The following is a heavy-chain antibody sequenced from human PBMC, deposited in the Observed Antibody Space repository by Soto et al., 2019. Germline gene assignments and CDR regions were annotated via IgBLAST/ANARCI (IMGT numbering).Heavy chain of an antibody. D-gene: IGHD3-22*01. CDR1: GFTFSNYG. V-gene: IGHV3-33*06. Sequence: PGGSLRLSCAASGFTFSNYGMNWVRQAPGKGLEWVAVIWYDGSKKYYADSVKGRFTISRDNSKNTLYLQMNSLRAEDTAVYYCAKVGDSSGYIDMSYFDYWGQGTLVTVSS. CDR3: AKVGDSSGYIDMSYFDY. J-gene: IGHJ4*02. CDR2: IWYDGSKK.